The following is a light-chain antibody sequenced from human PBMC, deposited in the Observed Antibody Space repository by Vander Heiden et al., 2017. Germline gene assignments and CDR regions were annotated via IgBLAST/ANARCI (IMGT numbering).Light chain of an antibody. J-gene: IGLJ1*01. CDR2: RNN. Sequence: QSVLTQPPSASGTPGQRVTISCSGSSSNIGSNYVYWYQQLPGTAPKLLIYRNNQRPSGVPDRFSGSKSGNSASLAISGLRSEDEADYYCAVWDDSLNGPVSGTGTKVTVL. CDR3: AVWDDSLNGPV. V-gene: IGLV1-47*01. CDR1: SSNIGSNY.